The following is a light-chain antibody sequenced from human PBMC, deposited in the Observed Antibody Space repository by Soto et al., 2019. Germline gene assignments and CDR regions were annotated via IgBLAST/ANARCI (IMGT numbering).Light chain of an antibody. J-gene: IGKJ1*01. V-gene: IGKV1-5*01. CDR1: QNVSTW. Sequence: DIQMTQSPSTLSASVGDRVTITCRPSQNVSTWLAWYQQKSGKAPKLLIYDVSNLESGVPSRFSGSGSGTEFSLTIRGLQPDDFATYYCQQSYNTPRTFGQGTTVEIK. CDR3: QQSYNTPRT. CDR2: DVS.